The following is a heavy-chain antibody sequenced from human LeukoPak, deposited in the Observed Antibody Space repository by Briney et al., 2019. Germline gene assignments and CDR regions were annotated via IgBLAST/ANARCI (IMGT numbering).Heavy chain of an antibody. CDR1: GGSFSGYY. J-gene: IGHJ4*02. Sequence: SETLSLTCAVYGGSFSGYYWSWIRQPPGKGLEWIGEINHSGSTNYNPSLKSRVTISVDTSKNQFSLKLSSVTAADTAVYYCARQSVSVLRYFDWLYHFDYWGQGTLVTVSS. CDR3: ARQSVSVLRYFDWLYHFDY. D-gene: IGHD3-9*01. CDR2: INHSGST. V-gene: IGHV4-34*01.